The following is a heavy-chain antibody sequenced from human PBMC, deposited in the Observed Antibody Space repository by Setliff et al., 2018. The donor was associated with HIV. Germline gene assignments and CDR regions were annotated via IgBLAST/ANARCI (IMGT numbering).Heavy chain of an antibody. CDR3: ARDPGSSWHARRLRPPLA. D-gene: IGHD6-13*01. J-gene: IGHJ5*02. CDR2: ISYDGSNK. Sequence: GGSLRLSCAASGFTFSSYAMHWVRQAPGKGLEWVAVISYDGSNKYYADSVKGRFTISRDKSKNTLYLQMNSLRAEDTAVYYCARDPGSSWHARRLRPPLAWGQGTLVTVSS. V-gene: IGHV3-30*04. CDR1: GFTFSSYA.